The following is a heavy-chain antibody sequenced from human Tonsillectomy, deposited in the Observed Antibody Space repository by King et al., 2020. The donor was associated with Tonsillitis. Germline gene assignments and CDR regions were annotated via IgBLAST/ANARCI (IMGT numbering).Heavy chain of an antibody. J-gene: IGHJ3*02. Sequence: QLQESGPGLVKPSETLSLTCTVSGGSISSYYWSWIRPPAGKGLEWIGRIYTSGSTNYNPSLKSRVTMSVDTSKNQFSLKLSSVTAADTAVYYCARVGNWNDAVIENAFDIWGQGTMVTVSS. CDR1: GGSISSYY. V-gene: IGHV4-4*07. CDR3: ARVGNWNDAVIENAFDI. D-gene: IGHD1-1*01. CDR2: IYTSGST.